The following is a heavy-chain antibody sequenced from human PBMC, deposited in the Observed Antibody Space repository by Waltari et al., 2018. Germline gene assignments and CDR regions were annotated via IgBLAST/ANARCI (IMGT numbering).Heavy chain of an antibody. CDR2: KSYEGRNK. Sequence: QVQLVESGGGVVQPGRSLRLSCAASGFTFSSYAMHWVRQAPGKGVGGGAVKSYEGRNKDYADSGKGRFTISRDNSKNTLYLQMNSLRAEDTAVYYCARGGFEVGPIYFDYWGQGTLVTVSS. CDR3: ARGGFEVGPIYFDY. J-gene: IGHJ4*02. D-gene: IGHD3-10*01. CDR1: GFTFSSYA. V-gene: IGHV3-30*01.